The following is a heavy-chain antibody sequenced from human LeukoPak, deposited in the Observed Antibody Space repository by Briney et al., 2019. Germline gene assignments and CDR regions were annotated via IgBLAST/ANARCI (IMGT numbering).Heavy chain of an antibody. CDR1: GYTFTGYY. V-gene: IGHV1-2*02. J-gene: IGHJ4*02. D-gene: IGHD2-2*01. CDR2: INPKSGAT. CDR3: VRRGGPAERYSPDY. Sequence: GASVKVSCKTSGYTFTGYYMHWVRQAPGQGLEWMGWINPKSGATNYGQDFQGRVTMTRDTSISTAYMELSRLRSDDTAVYYCVRRGGPAERYSPDYWGQGTLVTVSS.